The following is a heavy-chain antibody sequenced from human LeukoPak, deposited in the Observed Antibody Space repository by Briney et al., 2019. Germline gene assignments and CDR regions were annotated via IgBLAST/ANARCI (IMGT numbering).Heavy chain of an antibody. V-gene: IGHV1-2*02. Sequence: ASVKVSCKASGYTFTGYYMHWVRQAPGQGLEWMGWINPNSGGTNYAQKFQGRVTMTRDTSISTAYMELSRLRSDDTAVYYCARTEGYSSSWSSTYYYYMDVWGKGTTVTVSS. CDR2: INPNSGGT. J-gene: IGHJ6*03. CDR3: ARTEGYSSSWSSTYYYYMDV. D-gene: IGHD6-13*01. CDR1: GYTFTGYY.